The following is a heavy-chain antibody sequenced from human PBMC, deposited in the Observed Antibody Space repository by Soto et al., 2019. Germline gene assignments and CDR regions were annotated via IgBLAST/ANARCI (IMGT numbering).Heavy chain of an antibody. D-gene: IGHD4-17*01. V-gene: IGHV1-18*04. CDR2: ISGYSGNA. CDR1: GYIFSDYG. J-gene: IGHJ4*02. Sequence: QVQVMQSGAEVKKPGDSVKVSCKTSGYIFSDYGINWVRQAPGQGLEWMGWISGYSGNANLAQKFQGRVTMTTDKSTRTAYMELRRLRSDDTAVYYCAKRTSATTWGESDYWGQGTLVTVSS. CDR3: AKRTSATTWGESDY.